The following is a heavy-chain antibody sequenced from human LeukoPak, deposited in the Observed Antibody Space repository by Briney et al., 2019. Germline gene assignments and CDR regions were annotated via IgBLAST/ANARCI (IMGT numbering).Heavy chain of an antibody. V-gene: IGHV3-74*01. D-gene: IGHD1-1*01. Sequence: GGSLRLSCAASGFTFSSYWMHWVRQAPGKGLVWVSRINRDGSSTSYADSVKGRFTISRDDAKNSLYLQLNSLRAEGTAVYYCATLASTDGYWGQGTLVTVSS. CDR1: GFTFSSYW. CDR3: ATLASTDGY. J-gene: IGHJ4*02. CDR2: INRDGSST.